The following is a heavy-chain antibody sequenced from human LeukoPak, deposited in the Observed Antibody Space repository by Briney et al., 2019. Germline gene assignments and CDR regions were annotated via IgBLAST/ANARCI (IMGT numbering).Heavy chain of an antibody. V-gene: IGHV1-18*01. CDR2: ISAYNGNT. CDR3: ARDAWSGYPGDAFDI. Sequence: ASVKVSCKASGGTFSSYAISWVRQAPGQGLEWMGWISAYNGNTNYAQKLQGRVTMTTDTSTSTAYMELRSLRSDDTAVYYCARDAWSGYPGDAFDIWGQGTMVTVSS. J-gene: IGHJ3*02. D-gene: IGHD3-3*01. CDR1: GGTFSSYA.